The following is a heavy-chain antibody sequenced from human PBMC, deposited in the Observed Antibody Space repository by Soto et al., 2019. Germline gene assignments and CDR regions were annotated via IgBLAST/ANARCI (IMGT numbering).Heavy chain of an antibody. CDR3: ARDRPDTYCGGACPLGYYYHGMDV. J-gene: IGHJ6*02. D-gene: IGHD2-21*02. Sequence: QVQLVQSGAELKKPGASVSLSCKASGFTFNTFYIHWVRQSPGEGLQWMGVINPSSGFTSYPQNLQGRVTMTADASTTTVYLGLSSLKSEDTAVYFCARDRPDTYCGGACPLGYYYHGMDVWGQGTAVTVSS. CDR2: INPSSGFT. CDR1: GFTFNTFY. V-gene: IGHV1-46*02.